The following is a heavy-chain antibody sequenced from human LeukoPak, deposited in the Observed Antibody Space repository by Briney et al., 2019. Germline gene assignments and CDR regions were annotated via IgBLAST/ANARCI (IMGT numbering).Heavy chain of an antibody. CDR3: AKGLSSGWNLKGSDY. Sequence: LPGGSLRLSCAASGFTFSSYAMSWVRQAPGKGLEWVSSISGSGGTTYYAESVKGRFTTSRDNSKNTLYLQMNSLRAEETAVYYCAKGLSSGWNLKGSDYWGQGTLVIVSS. D-gene: IGHD6-19*01. CDR2: ISGSGGTT. J-gene: IGHJ4*02. CDR1: GFTFSSYA. V-gene: IGHV3-23*01.